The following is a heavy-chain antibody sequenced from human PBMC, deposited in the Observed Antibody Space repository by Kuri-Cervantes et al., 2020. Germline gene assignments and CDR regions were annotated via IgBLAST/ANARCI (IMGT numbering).Heavy chain of an antibody. D-gene: IGHD3-10*01. CDR2: IYFSGST. V-gene: IGHV4-61*01. CDR1: GGSVSNGNNY. CDR3: ARHVVRGFVSPLDY. Sequence: SETLSLTCTVSGGSVSNGNNYWSWIRQPPGRGLEWIGYIYFSGSTDYNPSLKSRVTISSDPSKNQFSLKLTSVTAADTAVYYCARHVVRGFVSPLDYWGQGTLVTVSS. J-gene: IGHJ4*02.